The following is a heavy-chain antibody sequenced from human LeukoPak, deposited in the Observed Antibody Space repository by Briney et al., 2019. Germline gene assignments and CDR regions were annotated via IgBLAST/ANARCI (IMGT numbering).Heavy chain of an antibody. CDR2: IGASGGNT. V-gene: IGHV3-23*01. Sequence: GVSLRLSCAVSGFTFTSYGMSWVRQAPGTGLEWVSSIGASGGNTYYADSVKGRFTISRDNSKNTLYLQMNSLRADDTALYYCAKDQVGEWPYYHDSWGRGAHVTVSS. J-gene: IGHJ4*02. CDR3: AKDQVGEWPYYHDS. D-gene: IGHD3-10*01. CDR1: GFTFTSYG.